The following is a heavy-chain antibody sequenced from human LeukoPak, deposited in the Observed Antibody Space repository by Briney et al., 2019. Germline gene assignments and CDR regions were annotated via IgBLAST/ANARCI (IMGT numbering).Heavy chain of an antibody. CDR3: ARHARTVRGVLNPCDY. Sequence: SETLSLTCAVYGGSFSGYYWSWIRQPPGKGLEWIGEINHSGSTNYNPSLKSRVTISVDTSKNQFSLKLSSVTAADTAVYYCARHARTVRGVLNPCDYWGQGTLVTVSS. CDR2: INHSGST. V-gene: IGHV4-34*01. CDR1: GGSFSGYY. J-gene: IGHJ4*02. D-gene: IGHD3-10*01.